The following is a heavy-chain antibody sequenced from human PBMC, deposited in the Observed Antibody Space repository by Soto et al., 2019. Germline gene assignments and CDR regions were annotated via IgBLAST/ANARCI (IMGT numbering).Heavy chain of an antibody. CDR1: GFTFSTHA. CDR2: ISHSGIST. CDR3: AKGAHGAWGYCSGPTCYFDY. J-gene: IGHJ4*02. D-gene: IGHD2-15*01. Sequence: EVQLWESGGGWVQPGGSLRLSCAASGFTFSTHAMSWVRQAPGKGLEWVSGISHSGISTYYADSVKGQFTFYRDNSNNTLYIQMNSLRVDDTAIYYCAKGAHGAWGYCSGPTCYFDYWGQGTLVTVSS. V-gene: IGHV3-23*01.